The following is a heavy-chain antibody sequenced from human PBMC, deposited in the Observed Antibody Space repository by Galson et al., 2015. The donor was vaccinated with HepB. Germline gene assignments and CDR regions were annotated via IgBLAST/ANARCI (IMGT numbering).Heavy chain of an antibody. V-gene: IGHV1-3*01. J-gene: IGHJ4*02. CDR1: GYTFTSYA. Sequence: SVKVSCKASGYTFTSYAMHWVRQAPGQRLEWMGWINAGNGNTKYSQKFQGRVTITRDTSASTAYMELSSLRSEDTAVYYCAREGRSGTMVPSDYWGQGTLVTVSS. CDR2: INAGNGNT. D-gene: IGHD3-10*01. CDR3: AREGRSGTMVPSDY.